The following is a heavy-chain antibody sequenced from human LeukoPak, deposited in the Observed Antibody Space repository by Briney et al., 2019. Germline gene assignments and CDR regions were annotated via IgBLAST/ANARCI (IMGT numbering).Heavy chain of an antibody. V-gene: IGHV3-72*01. CDR2: IRRRSNRYTT. CDR3: TRDGGEGGNSAFDI. D-gene: IGHD3-16*01. Sequence: GGSLRLSCAASGSPFSDYILDWVRQAPGKGLEWVGRIRRRSNRYTTEYAASVKGRFIVSRDDSKNSLYLQMNNLRTEDTAVYHCTRDGGEGGNSAFDIWGQGTAVTVSS. J-gene: IGHJ3*02. CDR1: GSPFSDYI.